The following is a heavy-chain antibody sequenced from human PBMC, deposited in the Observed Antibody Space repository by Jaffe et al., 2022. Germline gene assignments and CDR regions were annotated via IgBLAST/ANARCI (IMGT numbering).Heavy chain of an antibody. CDR1: GFTFSSYE. V-gene: IGHV3-48*03. D-gene: IGHD6-19*01. Sequence: EVQLVESGGGLVQPGGSLRLSCAASGFTFSSYEMNWVRQAPGKGLEWVSYISSSGSTIYYADSVKGRFTISRDNAKNSLYLQMNSLRAEDTAVYYCARDPGYSSGWYHAEGYYFDYWGQGTLVTVSS. J-gene: IGHJ4*02. CDR3: ARDPGYSSGWYHAEGYYFDY. CDR2: ISSSGSTI.